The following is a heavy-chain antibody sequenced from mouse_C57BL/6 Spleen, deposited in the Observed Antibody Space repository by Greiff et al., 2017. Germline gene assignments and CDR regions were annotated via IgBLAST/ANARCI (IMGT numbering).Heavy chain of an antibody. CDR1: GYPIPCGYY. CDR2: IRYAGSN. V-gene: IGHV3-6*01. Sequence: VQLQQSGPGLVKPSQSLSLTRPVTGYPIPCGYYWNWFRQCPGNKLEWMGYIRYAGSNYYNPSLKNRISITRDTSENQFFLNLNSVTTEDTATYYCARDGGNWYVDVWSTGTTVTVSS. J-gene: IGHJ1*03. CDR3: ARDGGNWYVDV.